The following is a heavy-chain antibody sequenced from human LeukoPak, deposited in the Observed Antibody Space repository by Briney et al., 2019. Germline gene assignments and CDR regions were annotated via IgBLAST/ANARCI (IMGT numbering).Heavy chain of an antibody. CDR2: ISYDGSNK. D-gene: IGHD6-13*01. CDR3: AKDLFELADAFDI. V-gene: IGHV3-30*18. J-gene: IGHJ3*02. CDR1: GLTFSSYG. Sequence: GGSLRLSCAVSGLTFSSYGMHWVRQAPGKGLEWVAVISYDGSNKYYIDSVKGRFTISRDNSKNTLYLQMNSLRAEDTAVYYCAKDLFELADAFDIWGQGTMVTVSS.